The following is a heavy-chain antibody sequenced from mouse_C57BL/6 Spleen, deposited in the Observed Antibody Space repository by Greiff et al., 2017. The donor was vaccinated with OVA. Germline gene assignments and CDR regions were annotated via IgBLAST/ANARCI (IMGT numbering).Heavy chain of an antibody. J-gene: IGHJ2*01. CDR1: GYTFTSYW. D-gene: IGHD2-10*02. CDR2: IDPSDSYT. CDR3: ARRYGNYKYYFDY. Sequence: QVQLQQPGAELVMPGASVKLSCKASGYTFTSYWIHWVKQRPGQGLEWIGEIDPSDSYTNYNQKFKGKSTLTVDKSSSTAYMQLSSLTSEDSAVYYCARRYGNYKYYFDYWGQGTTLTVSS. V-gene: IGHV1-69*01.